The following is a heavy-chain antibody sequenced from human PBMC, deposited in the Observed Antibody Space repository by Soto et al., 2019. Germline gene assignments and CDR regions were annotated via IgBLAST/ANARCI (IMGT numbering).Heavy chain of an antibody. J-gene: IGHJ6*02. CDR1: GFTFTSSA. CDR2: IVVNSGNT. D-gene: IGHD3-10*01. Sequence: QMQLVQSGPEVKKPGTSVKVSCKASGFTFTSSAMQWVRQARGQRLEWIGWIVVNSGNTNYAQKFQERVTITRDMSTITAYMELRSLRSEDTAVYYCAADWHYGSGSYYAYYYGMDVWGQGTTVTVSS. CDR3: AADWHYGSGSYYAYYYGMDV. V-gene: IGHV1-58*02.